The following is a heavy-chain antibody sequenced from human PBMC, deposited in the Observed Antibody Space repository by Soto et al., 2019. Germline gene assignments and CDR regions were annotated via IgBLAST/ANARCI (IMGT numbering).Heavy chain of an antibody. CDR2: IRNEANSYTT. Sequence: GSLRLSCVVSGFTFSDYYMDWVRQAPGKGLDWVGRIRNEANSYTTVYAASVTGRFTMSRDDSKNALYLQMDSLKTEDTAVYYCTRVPTPVPAAIDIWGQGTMVTVSS. D-gene: IGHD2-15*01. V-gene: IGHV3-72*01. CDR3: TRVPTPVPAAIDI. CDR1: GFTFSDYY. J-gene: IGHJ3*02.